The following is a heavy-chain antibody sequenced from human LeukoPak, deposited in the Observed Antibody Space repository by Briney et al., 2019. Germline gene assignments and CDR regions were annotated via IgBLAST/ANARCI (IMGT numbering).Heavy chain of an antibody. CDR1: GFTFSSYG. D-gene: IGHD3-22*01. CDR2: ISYDGSNK. CDR3: AKDVERAYDSSGYCVY. Sequence: GRSLRLSCAASGFTFSSYGMHWVRQAPGKGLEWVAVISYDGSNKYYADSVKGRFTISRDNSKNTLYLQMNSLRAEDTAVYYCAKDVERAYDSSGYCVYWGQGTQVTVSS. J-gene: IGHJ4*02. V-gene: IGHV3-30*18.